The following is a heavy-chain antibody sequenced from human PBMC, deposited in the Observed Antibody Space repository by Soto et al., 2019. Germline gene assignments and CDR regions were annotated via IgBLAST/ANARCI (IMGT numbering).Heavy chain of an antibody. CDR1: GFTFSSYW. Sequence: GGSLRLSCAASGFTFSSYWMHWVRQAPGKGLVWVSRINSDGSSTSYADSVKGRFTISRDNAKNTLYLQMNSLRAEDTAVYYCASLGYCSSTSCHSGFDYWGQGTLVTVSS. V-gene: IGHV3-74*01. CDR2: INSDGSST. CDR3: ASLGYCSSTSCHSGFDY. D-gene: IGHD2-2*01. J-gene: IGHJ4*02.